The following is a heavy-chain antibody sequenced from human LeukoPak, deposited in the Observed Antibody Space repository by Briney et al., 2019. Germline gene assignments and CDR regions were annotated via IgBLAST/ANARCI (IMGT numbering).Heavy chain of an antibody. J-gene: IGHJ4*02. Sequence: PGGSLRLSCAASGFTFSSYAMSWVRQAPGKGLEWVSAISGTGGSTYYADSVKGRFTTSRDNSKNTLYLQMNSMRAEDTAVYYCAKDLGGGADYWGQGTLVTVSS. CDR1: GFTFSSYA. D-gene: IGHD1-26*01. CDR3: AKDLGGGADY. CDR2: ISGTGGST. V-gene: IGHV3-23*01.